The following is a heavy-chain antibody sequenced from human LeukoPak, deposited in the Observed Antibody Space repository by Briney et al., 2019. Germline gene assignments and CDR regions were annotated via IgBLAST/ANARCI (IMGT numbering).Heavy chain of an antibody. Sequence: NPSETLSLTCTVSGGSISTYYYSWIRQPPGKGLEWIGYIYYRGSTNYNPSLKSRVTTSIDTSKNQFSLKLSSVTAADTAVYYCARYAGRYYDSSGSRGNWFDPWGQGTLVTVSS. CDR3: ARYAGRYYDSSGSRGNWFDP. CDR1: GGSISTYY. CDR2: IYYRGST. V-gene: IGHV4-59*01. J-gene: IGHJ5*02. D-gene: IGHD3-22*01.